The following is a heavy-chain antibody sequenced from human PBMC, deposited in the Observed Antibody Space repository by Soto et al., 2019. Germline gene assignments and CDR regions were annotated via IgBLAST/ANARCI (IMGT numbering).Heavy chain of an antibody. Sequence: QMQLVESGGGVVQPGRSLRLSCVASRFTFNRYGMHWVRQAPGKGLEWVALISFDGSDKFYLDSVKGRFTLSRDNSKNTMFLQMNNLRSEDTALYYCAKDRTTGTQGLFYGVDVWGQGTTVTVSS. V-gene: IGHV3-30*18. CDR2: ISFDGSDK. CDR1: RFTFNRYG. J-gene: IGHJ6*01. D-gene: IGHD4-4*01. CDR3: AKDRTTGTQGLFYGVDV.